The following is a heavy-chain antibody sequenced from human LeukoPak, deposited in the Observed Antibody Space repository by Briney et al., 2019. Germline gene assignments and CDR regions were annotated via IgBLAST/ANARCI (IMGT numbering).Heavy chain of an antibody. D-gene: IGHD3-3*01. CDR1: GYTFTSYG. V-gene: IGHV1-18*01. J-gene: IGHJ4*02. CDR2: ISAYNGNT. CDR3: ARVTVLRTSTIFGVVIKEDSYYFDF. Sequence: GASVKVSCKASGYTFTSYGISWVRQAPGQGLEWMGWISAYNGNTNYAQKLQGRVTMTTDTSASTAYMELRSLRSDDTAVYYCARVTVLRTSTIFGVVIKEDSYYFDFWGQGTLVTVSS.